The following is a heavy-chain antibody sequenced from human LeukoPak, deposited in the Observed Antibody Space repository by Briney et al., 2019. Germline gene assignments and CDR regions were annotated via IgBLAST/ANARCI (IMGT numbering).Heavy chain of an antibody. CDR3: AKAVGVLRGFDP. D-gene: IGHD3-10*01. V-gene: IGHV3-23*01. J-gene: IGHJ5*02. CDR2: YSGSGTNT. Sequence: GGSLRLSCAASGFTFSSYAMSWLRQAPGKGLEWVSAYSGSGTNTYYADSVKGRFIISRDNSKNMLYLQMNSLRVEDTAVCYCAKAVGVLRGFDPWGQGTLVTVSS. CDR1: GFTFSSYA.